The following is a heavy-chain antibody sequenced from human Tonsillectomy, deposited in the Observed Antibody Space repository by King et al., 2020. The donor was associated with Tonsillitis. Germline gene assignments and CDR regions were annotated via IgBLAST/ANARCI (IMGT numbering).Heavy chain of an antibody. Sequence: VQLQESGPGLVKPSETLSLTCAVSGYSISSGYYWGWIRQPPGKGLEWIGSIYHSGSTYYNPSLKSRVTISVDTSKNQFSLKLSSVTAADTAGYCCARLWCGRRSDPWGQGTLVTVSS. CDR1: GYSISSGYY. V-gene: IGHV4-38-2*01. CDR3: ARLWCGRRSDP. J-gene: IGHJ5*02. D-gene: IGHD3-10*01. CDR2: IYHSGST.